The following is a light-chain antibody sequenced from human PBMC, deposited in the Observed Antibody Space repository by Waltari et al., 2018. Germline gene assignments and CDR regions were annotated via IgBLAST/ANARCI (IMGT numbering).Light chain of an antibody. CDR2: AAS. CDR1: HSISSS. J-gene: IGKJ1*01. Sequence: MVLMQSPGPLLLYPGERATLSCRAIHSISSSLAWYKEKPGQAPRLLIEAASSRATGIPDRFSGSGSATDFSLTISRLEPEDFAVYYCQNHGRLPAMFGQGTKVEIK. V-gene: IGKV3-20*01. CDR3: QNHGRLPAM.